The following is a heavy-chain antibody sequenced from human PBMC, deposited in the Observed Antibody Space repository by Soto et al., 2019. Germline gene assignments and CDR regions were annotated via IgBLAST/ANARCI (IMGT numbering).Heavy chain of an antibody. CDR1: GFPVSTNH. CDR3: ASYGGNPV. CDR2: IYNDGNT. V-gene: IGHV3-53*01. Sequence: EVQLVESGGGLTQPGGSLRLSCAVSGFPVSTNHVNWVRPATGKGLQWVSAIYNDGNTYYADSVKGRFTISRDNSKNTVFLQMTSLGAEDSALYFGASYGGNPVWGQGTLFTVSS. J-gene: IGHJ4*02. D-gene: IGHD4-17*01.